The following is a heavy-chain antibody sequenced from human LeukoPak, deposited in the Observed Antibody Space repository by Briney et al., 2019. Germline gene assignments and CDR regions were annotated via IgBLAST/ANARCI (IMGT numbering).Heavy chain of an antibody. CDR3: ARDRCDYSNVQYYMDV. CDR1: GGTFSSYA. Sequence: SVKVSCKASGGTFSSYAISWVRQAPGQGLEWMGGIIPIFGTANYAQKFQGRVTITTDESTSTAYMELSSLRSEDTAVYYCARDRCDYSNVQYYMDVWGKGTTVTVSS. CDR2: IIPIFGTA. J-gene: IGHJ6*03. D-gene: IGHD4-11*01. V-gene: IGHV1-69*05.